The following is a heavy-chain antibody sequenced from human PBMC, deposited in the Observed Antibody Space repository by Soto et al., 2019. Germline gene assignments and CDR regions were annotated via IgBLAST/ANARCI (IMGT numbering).Heavy chain of an antibody. CDR1: GFTFDDYT. D-gene: IGHD6-19*01. J-gene: IGHJ5*02. CDR3: ANGDRKDSGWFRT. V-gene: IGHV3-43*01. Sequence: GGSLRLSCAASGFTFDDYTMHWVRQAPGKGLEWVSLISWDGGSTYYADSVKGRFTISRDNSKNSLYLQMNSLRTEDTALYYCANGDRKDSGWFRTWGQGTLVTVSS. CDR2: ISWDGGST.